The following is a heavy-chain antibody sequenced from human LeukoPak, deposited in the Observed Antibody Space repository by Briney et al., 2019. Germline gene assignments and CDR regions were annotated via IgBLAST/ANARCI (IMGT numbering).Heavy chain of an antibody. CDR3: AYGTFFDFWSGYWV. CDR1: GVSLSKNGVG. V-gene: IGHV2-5*02. CDR2: IFWDDDV. Sequence: SGPTLVNPTQTLTLTCTISGVSLSKNGVGVGWIRQPPGRALEWLALIFWDDDVRYSPSLNSRLTITKDTFDNQVVLTVTNVDPVDTATYYCAYGTFFDFWSGYWVWGQGTLVTVSS. J-gene: IGHJ4*02. D-gene: IGHD3-3*01.